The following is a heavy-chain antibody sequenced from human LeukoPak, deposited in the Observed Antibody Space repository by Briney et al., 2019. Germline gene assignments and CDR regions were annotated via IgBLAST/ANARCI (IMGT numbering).Heavy chain of an antibody. CDR2: ISGSGGST. V-gene: IGHV3-23*01. D-gene: IGHD6-19*01. J-gene: IGHJ4*02. CDR1: GFTFSSYA. CDR3: AKDNSVAVTQFDY. Sequence: GGSLRLSCAASGFTFSSYAMSWVRQAPGKGLEWVSAISGSGGSTYYAASVKGRFTISRDNSKNTLYLQMNSLRAEDTAVYYCAKDNSVAVTQFDYWGQGTLVTVSS.